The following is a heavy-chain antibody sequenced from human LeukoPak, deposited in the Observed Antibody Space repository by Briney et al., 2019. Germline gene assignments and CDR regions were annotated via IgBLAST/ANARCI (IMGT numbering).Heavy chain of an antibody. CDR3: TRGRWAYNPYDY. V-gene: IGHV3-49*03. D-gene: IGHD1-1*01. Sequence: GGSLRLSCTASGFTFGDYAMSWIRQAPGKGLEWVGFIRSKAYGETADYAASVKGRFTISRDDSKAIAYLQMNSLKTEDTAVYHCTRGRWAYNPYDYWGQGTLVTVSS. CDR2: IRSKAYGETA. CDR1: GFTFGDYA. J-gene: IGHJ4*02.